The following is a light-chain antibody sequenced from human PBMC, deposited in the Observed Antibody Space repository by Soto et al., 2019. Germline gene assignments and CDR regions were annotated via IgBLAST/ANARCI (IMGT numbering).Light chain of an antibody. J-gene: IGKJ3*01. CDR1: QSIGIF. V-gene: IGKV1-39*01. Sequence: DIQMTQSPSSLSASVGDRVTITCRASQSIGIFLNWYQHKPGRAPDLLIYASSNLQGGVPSRFSGCGSGTDFTLTISSLQPEDFATYYCQQRYNIPRTFGPGTKVDIK. CDR3: QQRYNIPRT. CDR2: ASS.